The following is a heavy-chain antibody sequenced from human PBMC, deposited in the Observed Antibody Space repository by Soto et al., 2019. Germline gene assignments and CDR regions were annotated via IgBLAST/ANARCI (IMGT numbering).Heavy chain of an antibody. CDR3: ARGYGPGFDY. V-gene: IGHV4-59*08. Sequence: SETLSLTCTVSGGSIISYYWSWILQPPWKGLEWIGYIYYSGSTNYNPSLKSRVTISVDTSKNQFSLKLSSVTAADTAVYYCARGYGPGFDYWGQGTLVTVTS. D-gene: IGHD5-12*01. CDR2: IYYSGST. CDR1: GGSIISYY. J-gene: IGHJ4*02.